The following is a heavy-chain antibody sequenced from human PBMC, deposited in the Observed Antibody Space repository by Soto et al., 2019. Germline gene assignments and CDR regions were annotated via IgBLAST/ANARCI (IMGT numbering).Heavy chain of an antibody. V-gene: IGHV4-34*01. CDR2: INHSGST. J-gene: IGHJ3*02. CDR1: GGSFSGYY. Sequence: ASETLSLTCAVYGGSFSGYYWSWIRQPPGKGLEWIGEINHSGSTNYNPSLKSRVTISVDTSKNQFSLKLSSVTAADTAVYYCARYSSSWYNAFDIWGQGTMVTVSS. CDR3: ARYSSSWYNAFDI. D-gene: IGHD6-13*01.